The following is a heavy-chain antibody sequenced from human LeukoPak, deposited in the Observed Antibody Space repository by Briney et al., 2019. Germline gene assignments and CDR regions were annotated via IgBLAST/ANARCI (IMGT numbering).Heavy chain of an antibody. CDR1: GYTFTSYG. V-gene: IGHV1-18*01. J-gene: IGHJ4*02. Sequence: ASVKVSCKASGYTFTSYGISWVRQAPGQGLEWMGWISAYNGNTNYAQKLQGRVTMTTDTSTSTAYMELRSLRSDDTAVYYCAREGTQHSSSCNGANDYWGQGTLVTVSS. CDR2: ISAYNGNT. CDR3: AREGTQHSSSCNGANDY. D-gene: IGHD6-6*01.